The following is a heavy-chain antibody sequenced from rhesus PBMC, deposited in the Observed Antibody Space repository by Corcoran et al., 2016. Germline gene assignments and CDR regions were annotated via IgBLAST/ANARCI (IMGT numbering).Heavy chain of an antibody. J-gene: IGHJ4*01. V-gene: IGHV3-54*02. Sequence: EVQLVESGGGLVQPGGSLRLSCAASGFIFSSYGMHWVRQAPGKGLEWVAVISYYGSKKYYPVFVKDRFPISRDNSKNMLYLQMNNLKLEDTAVYYCARGGYCEDDSGYYPIPDYWGQGVLVTVSS. CDR1: GFIFSSYG. CDR2: ISYYGSKK. CDR3: ARGGYCEDDSGYYPIPDY. D-gene: IGHD3-9*01.